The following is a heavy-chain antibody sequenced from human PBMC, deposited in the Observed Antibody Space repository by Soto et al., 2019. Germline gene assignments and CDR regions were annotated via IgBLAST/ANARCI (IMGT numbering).Heavy chain of an antibody. CDR2: MNPFSGNA. J-gene: IGHJ4*02. V-gene: IGHV1-8*01. CDR1: GYTFTSYD. CDR3: TRGQVNH. Sequence: QVQLVQSGAEVKKPGASVRVSCKASGYTFTSYDMYWVRQATGQGLEWMGWMNPFSGNAVYTQKFQDRVTMTRDTSINTAYMEMSGLRSEDTAVYYCTRGQVNHWGQGSLVTVSS.